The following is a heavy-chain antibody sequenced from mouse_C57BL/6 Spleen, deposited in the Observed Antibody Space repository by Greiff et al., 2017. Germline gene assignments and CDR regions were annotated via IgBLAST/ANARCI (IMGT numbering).Heavy chain of an antibody. J-gene: IGHJ4*01. D-gene: IGHD1-1*01. CDR2: INPSNGGT. Sequence: QVQLQQPGTELVKPGASVKLSCKASGYTFTSYWMHWVKQRPGQGLEWIGNINPSNGGTNYNEKFKSKATLTVDKSSSTAYMQLSSLTSEDSAVYYCSRGTTVVATPYYYAMDYWGQGTPVTVSS. CDR3: SRGTTVVATPYYYAMDY. CDR1: GYTFTSYW. V-gene: IGHV1-53*01.